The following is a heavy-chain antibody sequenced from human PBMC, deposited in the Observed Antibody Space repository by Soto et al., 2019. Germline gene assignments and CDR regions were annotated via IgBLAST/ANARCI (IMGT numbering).Heavy chain of an antibody. Sequence: KASETLSLTCAVSGYSIRNGYYWGWIRQPPGKGLEWIGTIYHSGSTYYNPSLKSRVTISVDASENHFSLKLSSVTAADTAVYYCARVGSYCGGDCYSPPPWGQGTLVTVSS. J-gene: IGHJ5*02. CDR3: ARVGSYCGGDCYSPPP. CDR2: IYHSGST. D-gene: IGHD2-21*02. V-gene: IGHV4-38-2*01. CDR1: GYSIRNGYY.